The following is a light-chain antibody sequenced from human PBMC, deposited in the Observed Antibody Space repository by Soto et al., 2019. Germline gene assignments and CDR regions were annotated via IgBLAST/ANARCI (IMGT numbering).Light chain of an antibody. CDR3: QQSDSTPYT. J-gene: IGKJ2*01. Sequence: DIQMTQSPSSLYASVGDRVTITCRASQTISTYLNWYQQKPGKAPRLLIYDASSLLSGVPSRFSGSGSGTDFTLTIASLQPEDFSTDYCQQSDSTPYTFGQGTKVEI. CDR1: QTISTY. V-gene: IGKV1-39*01. CDR2: DAS.